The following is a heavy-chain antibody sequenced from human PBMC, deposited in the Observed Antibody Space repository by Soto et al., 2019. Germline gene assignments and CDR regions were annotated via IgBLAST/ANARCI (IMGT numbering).Heavy chain of an antibody. Sequence: PETLSLTCSASGRSISTYFWSWIRQPPGKGLEWIAYIHHSGRTNYNPSLKSRVTISVDTSKNYLSLKLSSVTAADTAMYYCARHINYDSGAFQCDFDYWGLGTPVNVSS. CDR3: ARHINYDSGAFQCDFDY. CDR2: IHHSGRT. J-gene: IGHJ4*02. V-gene: IGHV4-59*08. D-gene: IGHD3-22*01. CDR1: GRSISTYF.